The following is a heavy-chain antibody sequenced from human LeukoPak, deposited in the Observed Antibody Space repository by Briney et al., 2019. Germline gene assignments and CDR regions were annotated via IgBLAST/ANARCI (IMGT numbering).Heavy chain of an antibody. CDR2: IKQDGSEE. V-gene: IGHV3-7*05. CDR3: ARDPYSRTWSYGMDV. Sequence: GGSLRLSCAASGFTFSSYGMSWVRQAPGKGLEWVANIKQDGSEEVYVDSVKGRFTISRDNAKNSLFLQMNTLRAEDTAVYYCARDPYSRTWSYGMDVWGQGTTVTVSS. CDR1: GFTFSSYG. J-gene: IGHJ6*02. D-gene: IGHD6-13*01.